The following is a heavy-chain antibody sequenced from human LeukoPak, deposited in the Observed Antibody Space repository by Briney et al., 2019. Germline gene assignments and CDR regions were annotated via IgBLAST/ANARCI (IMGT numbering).Heavy chain of an antibody. D-gene: IGHD3-3*01. V-gene: IGHV3-30*04. Sequence: GGSLRLSCAASGFSFSSYTMNWVRQAPGKGLQWVALISYDAISKYSADSVKGRFTISRDDSKNTLYLQMSSLRPEDTAVYYCARSSFFGVVPFDYWGQGTLFTVSS. J-gene: IGHJ4*02. CDR2: ISYDAISK. CDR3: ARSSFFGVVPFDY. CDR1: GFSFSSYT.